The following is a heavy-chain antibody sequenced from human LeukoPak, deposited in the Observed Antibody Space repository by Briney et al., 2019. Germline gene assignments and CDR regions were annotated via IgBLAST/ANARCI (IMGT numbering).Heavy chain of an antibody. CDR1: GGSFSGYY. V-gene: IGHV4-34*01. J-gene: IGHJ6*02. CDR2: INHSGST. CDR3: ARRHSSSWYSYYYYGMDV. D-gene: IGHD6-13*01. Sequence: SETLSLTCAVYGGSFSGYYWSWIRQPPGKGLERIREINHSGSTNYNPSLKSRVTISVDTSKNQFSLKLSSVTAADTAVYYCARRHSSSWYSYYYYGMDVWGQGTTVTVSS.